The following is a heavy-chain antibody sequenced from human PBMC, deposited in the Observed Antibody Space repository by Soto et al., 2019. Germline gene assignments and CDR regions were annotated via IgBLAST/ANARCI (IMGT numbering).Heavy chain of an antibody. CDR3: ARGSTVAAILFDY. Sequence: KASETLSLTCTVSGGSISSYYWSWIRQPPGKGLEWIGYIYYSGSTNYNPSLKSRVTISVDTSKNQFSLKLSSVTAADTAVYYCARGSTVAAILFDYWGQGTLVTVSS. J-gene: IGHJ4*02. V-gene: IGHV4-59*01. CDR2: IYYSGST. CDR1: GGSISSYY. D-gene: IGHD2-15*01.